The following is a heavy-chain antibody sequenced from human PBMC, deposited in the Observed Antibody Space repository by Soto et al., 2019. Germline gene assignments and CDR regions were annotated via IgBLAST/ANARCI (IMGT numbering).Heavy chain of an antibody. Sequence: QVQLVQSGAEVKKPGASVKVSCKASGYTFTSYGISWVRQAPGQGLEWMGWISAYNGNTNYAQKLQGRVTMTTDTSTSTAYMELRSLRSDDAAVYYCARDFSAVYSGSYYWFDPSGQGTLVTVSS. CDR3: ARDFSAVYSGSYYWFDP. CDR2: ISAYNGNT. CDR1: GYTFTSYG. D-gene: IGHD1-26*01. V-gene: IGHV1-18*01. J-gene: IGHJ5*02.